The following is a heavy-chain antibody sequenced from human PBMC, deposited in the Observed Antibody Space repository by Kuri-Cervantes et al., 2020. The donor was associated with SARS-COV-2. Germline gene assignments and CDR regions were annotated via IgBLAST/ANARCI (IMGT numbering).Heavy chain of an antibody. CDR1: GFTFDDYA. CDR2: ISWDGGST. Sequence: GESLKISCAASGFTFDDYAMHWVRQAPGKGLEWVSLISWDGGSTYYADSVKGRFTISRDNSKNSLYLQMNSLRAEDTALYYCAKEGRCSSTSCYAVHYYYYMDVWGKGTTVTVSS. CDR3: AKEGRCSSTSCYAVHYYYYMDV. V-gene: IGHV3-43D*03. J-gene: IGHJ6*03. D-gene: IGHD2-2*01.